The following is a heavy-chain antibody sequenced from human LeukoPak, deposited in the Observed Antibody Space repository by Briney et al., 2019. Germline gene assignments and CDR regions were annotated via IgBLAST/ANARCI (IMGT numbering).Heavy chain of an antibody. Sequence: GGSLRLSCAASGFTFDDYGMSWVRQAPGKGLEWVSGINWNGGSTGYADSVKGRFTISRDNAKNSLYLQVNSLRAEDTALYYCARGLDYDFWSGSKKSYFDYWGQGTLVTVSS. D-gene: IGHD3-3*01. V-gene: IGHV3-20*04. CDR2: INWNGGST. J-gene: IGHJ4*02. CDR3: ARGLDYDFWSGSKKSYFDY. CDR1: GFTFDDYG.